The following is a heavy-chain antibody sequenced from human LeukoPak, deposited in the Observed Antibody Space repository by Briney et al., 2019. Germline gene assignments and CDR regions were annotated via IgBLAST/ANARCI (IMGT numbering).Heavy chain of an antibody. J-gene: IGHJ4*02. CDR2: IKQDGREK. V-gene: IGHV3-7*01. Sequence: AGYLSLSCAAYTFTISRFWMAWVRPATGQGLEWVANIKQDGREKSHVDYVKGRFTISRDNAKNSLYLQMISLRIEDTAVYYCAFNDYGERGANFDYWGQGTLVTVSS. D-gene: IGHD4-17*01. CDR1: TFTISRFW. CDR3: AFNDYGERGANFDY.